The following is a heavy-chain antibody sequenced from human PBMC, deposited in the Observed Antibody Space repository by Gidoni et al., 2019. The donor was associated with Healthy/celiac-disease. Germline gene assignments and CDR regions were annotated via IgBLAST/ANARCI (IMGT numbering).Heavy chain of an antibody. D-gene: IGHD3-3*01. J-gene: IGHJ4*02. CDR3: ASIGPHLFGVVTHDFDY. Sequence: QVQLQESGPGLVKPSETLSLTCAVSGYSISSGYYWGWSRQPPGKGLEWIGSIYNSGSTYYNPSLKSRVTISVDTSKNQFSLKLSSVTAADTAVYYCASIGPHLFGVVTHDFDYWGQGTLVTVSS. CDR1: GYSISSGYY. V-gene: IGHV4-38-2*01. CDR2: IYNSGST.